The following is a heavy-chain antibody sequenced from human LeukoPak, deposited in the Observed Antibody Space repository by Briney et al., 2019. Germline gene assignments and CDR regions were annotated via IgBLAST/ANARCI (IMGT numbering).Heavy chain of an antibody. CDR2: ISPDGRST. CDR3: ARDFKEADP. J-gene: IGHJ5*02. CDR1: EFTFSSYW. Sequence: PGGSLRLSCEDSEFTFSSYWMHWVRQAPGKGLVWVSRISPDGRSTSYADSVKGRFSISRGNAKKTLYLQMNSVRAEDTAVYYCARDFKEADPWGQGTLVTVSS. V-gene: IGHV3-74*01.